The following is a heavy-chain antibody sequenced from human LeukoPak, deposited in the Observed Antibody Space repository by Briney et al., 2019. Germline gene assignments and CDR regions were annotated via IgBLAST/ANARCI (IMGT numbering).Heavy chain of an antibody. Sequence: GGSLRLSCAASGFTFSSYSMHWVRPAPGKGLKWVASISSSSSYLYYADSVKGRFTISRDNAKNSLYLQMNSLRAEDTAVYYCARSRSAMIVVVMSDYWGQGTLVTVSS. CDR3: ARSRSAMIVVVMSDY. CDR2: ISSSSSYL. J-gene: IGHJ4*02. CDR1: GFTFSSYS. V-gene: IGHV3-21*01. D-gene: IGHD3-22*01.